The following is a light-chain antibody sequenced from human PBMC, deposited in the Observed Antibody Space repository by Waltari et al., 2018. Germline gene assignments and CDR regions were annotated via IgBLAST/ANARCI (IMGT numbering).Light chain of an antibody. CDR3: QQRSNWPYT. CDR1: QTVRSY. Sequence: EIVLTQSPATLSLSPGERATLSCRASQTVRSYLAWYQQKPGQAPRLLIFDASSSATGIPAKFSGSGSGTDFTLTVSNLEPEDFAVYYCQQRSNWPYTFGQGTRVEIK. J-gene: IGKJ2*01. V-gene: IGKV3-11*01. CDR2: DAS.